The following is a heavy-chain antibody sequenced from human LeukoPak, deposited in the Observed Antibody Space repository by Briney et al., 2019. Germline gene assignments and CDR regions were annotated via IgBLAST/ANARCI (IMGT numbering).Heavy chain of an antibody. CDR1: GFTFSTYG. V-gene: IGHV3-30*02. J-gene: IGHJ5*02. CDR3: AKSCSGGSCFPES. D-gene: IGHD2-15*01. Sequence: PGGSLRLSCAASGFTFSTYGMHWVRQTPGKGLEGVAFIRYDGSNIVYVDSVKGRFTISRDNSKNTLYLQMDSLRAEDTAVYYCAKSCSGGSCFPESWGQGTLVTVSS. CDR2: IRYDGSNI.